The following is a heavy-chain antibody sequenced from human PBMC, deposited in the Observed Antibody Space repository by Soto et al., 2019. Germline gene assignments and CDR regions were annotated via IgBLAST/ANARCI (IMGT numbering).Heavy chain of an antibody. J-gene: IGHJ6*02. V-gene: IGHV4-61*01. CDR2: IYYSGST. D-gene: IGHD3-10*01. CDR3: AGDGSGSPHYGMDV. CDR1: GGSVSSGSYY. Sequence: QVQLQESGPGLVKPSETLSLTCTVSGGSVSSGSYYWSWIRQPPGKGLEWIGYIYYSGSTNYNPALKSRVTISVDTSKNQFALRLSFVTAADKAVYYCAGDGSGSPHYGMDVWGQGTTVTVSS.